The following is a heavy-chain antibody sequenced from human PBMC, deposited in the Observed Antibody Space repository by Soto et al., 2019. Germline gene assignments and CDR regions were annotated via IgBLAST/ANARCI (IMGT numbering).Heavy chain of an antibody. D-gene: IGHD4-17*01. CDR2: TRNKAASYTT. CDR1: GFTFSDHY. J-gene: IGHJ3*02. Sequence: SLRLSCAASGFTFSDHYMDWVRQAPGKGLEWVGRTRNKAASYTTEYAASVKGRFTISRDDSKNSLYLQMNSLRTGDTAVYFCARSTTSSPPDALDIWGQGTMVTVSS. CDR3: ARSTTSSPPDALDI. V-gene: IGHV3-72*01.